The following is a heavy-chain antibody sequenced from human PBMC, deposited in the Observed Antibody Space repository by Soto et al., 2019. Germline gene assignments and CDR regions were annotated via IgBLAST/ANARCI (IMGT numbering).Heavy chain of an antibody. CDR2: IWNDGSNK. D-gene: IGHD2-15*01. CDR3: ARVQGSGGYLGFLGFDY. CDR1: GFTFRRYG. V-gene: IGHV3-33*01. J-gene: IGHJ4*02. Sequence: QVQLVESGGGVVQPERSLRLSCTATGFTFRRYGMHWVRQAPGKGLEWVAVIWNDGSNKYYTESVEGRFTISRDNSKNTLYLQMSSLRAEDTAVYYCARVQGSGGYLGFLGFDYWGQGTLVTVSS.